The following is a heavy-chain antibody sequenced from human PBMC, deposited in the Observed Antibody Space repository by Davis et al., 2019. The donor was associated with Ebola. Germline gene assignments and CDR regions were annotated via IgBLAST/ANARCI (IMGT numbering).Heavy chain of an antibody. CDR3: ARWRYDSSGIYYFDY. J-gene: IGHJ4*02. Sequence: LSLTCAASGFTFDNYGMSWVRQAPGKGLERVSDINWNGGNTYYADSVKGRFTISRDNAKNSLYLLMSGLRAEDTALYYCARWRYDSSGIYYFDYWGQGTVVTVSS. CDR1: GFTFDNYG. V-gene: IGHV3-20*04. D-gene: IGHD3-22*01. CDR2: INWNGGNT.